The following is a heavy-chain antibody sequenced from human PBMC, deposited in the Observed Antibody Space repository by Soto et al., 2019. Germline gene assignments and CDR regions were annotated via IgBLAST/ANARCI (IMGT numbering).Heavy chain of an antibody. J-gene: IGHJ4*02. Sequence: GGSLRLSCAASGFTFSTYWMHWVRQAPGRGLEWISRINNDGSTRSYADSVKGRFTISRDNAKNTLYLHMNSLRADDTAVYYCTREAAAGTEIDHWGQGTLVTVSS. CDR1: GFTFSTYW. CDR3: TREAAAGTEIDH. CDR2: INNDGSTR. V-gene: IGHV3-74*01. D-gene: IGHD6-13*01.